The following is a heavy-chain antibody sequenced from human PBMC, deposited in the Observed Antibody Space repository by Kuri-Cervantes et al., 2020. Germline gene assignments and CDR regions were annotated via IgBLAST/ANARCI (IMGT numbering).Heavy chain of an antibody. D-gene: IGHD6-19*01. V-gene: IGHV4-4*02. CDR1: GGSVSSSNW. CDR2: INHSGSA. J-gene: IGHJ4*02. Sequence: SETLSLTCAVSGGSVSSSNWWTWVRQPPGKGLEWIGEINHSGSANYNPSLKSRVTISVDTSKNQFSLKLNSVTPEDTAVYFCARLIAVNSRPEEYFNFWGPGTLVTVSS. CDR3: ARLIAVNSRPEEYFNF.